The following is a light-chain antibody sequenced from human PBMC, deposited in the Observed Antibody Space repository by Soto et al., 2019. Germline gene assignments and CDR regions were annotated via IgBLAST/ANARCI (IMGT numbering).Light chain of an antibody. Sequence: QSALTQPASVSGSPGQSITISCTGTSSDVGGYNFVSGYQQHPGKAPRLMIFDVDNRPSGVSTRFSGSKSGNTASLTISGLQAEDEADYYCCSYSGSSTIVVFGGGTKLTVL. CDR3: CSYSGSSTIVV. CDR1: SSDVGGYNF. V-gene: IGLV2-14*03. CDR2: DVD. J-gene: IGLJ2*01.